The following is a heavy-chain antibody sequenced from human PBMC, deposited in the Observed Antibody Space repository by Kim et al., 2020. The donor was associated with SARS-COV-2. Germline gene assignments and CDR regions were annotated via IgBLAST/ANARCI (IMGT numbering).Heavy chain of an antibody. CDR1: GFTFSSYA. V-gene: IGHV3-30*04. J-gene: IGHJ3*01. D-gene: IGHD4-17*01. CDR3: ARDRLIFQRRCGAFDV. CDR2: ISYEGDRT. Sequence: GGSLRLSCAASGFTFSSYAVHWVRQAPGRGLEWVAFISYEGDRTSYIESVKGRFTISRDNSRNTLYLQMDSLRSEDTALYYCARDRLIFQRRCGAFDVWG.